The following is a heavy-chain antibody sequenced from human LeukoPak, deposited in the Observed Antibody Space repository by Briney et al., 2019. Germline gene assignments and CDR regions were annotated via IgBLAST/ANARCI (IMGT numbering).Heavy chain of an antibody. V-gene: IGHV3-20*04. D-gene: IGHD6-13*01. CDR1: GFTFDDYA. CDR3: AKEKDLGIAAAFDY. CDR2: VNWNGDST. Sequence: PGGSLRLSCAASGFTFDDYAMTWVRQAPGKGLEWVSDVNWNGDSTGYADSVQGRFTVSRDNAKNSLYLQINSLRTEDTALYYCAKEKDLGIAAAFDYWGQGTLVTVSS. J-gene: IGHJ4*02.